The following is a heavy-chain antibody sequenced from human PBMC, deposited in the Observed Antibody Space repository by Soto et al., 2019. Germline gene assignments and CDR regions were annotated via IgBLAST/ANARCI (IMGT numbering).Heavy chain of an antibody. CDR1: GYTFSDFD. CDR2: MNAKSGDT. CDR3: ARGNPFNYAGFDV. Sequence: ASVKVSCKASGYTFSDFDINWLRQASGQGPEWMGWMNAKSGDTFFAQRFQGKFNMTWDTSLSTAYMEVGSLTSDDTAMYYCARGNPFNYAGFDVWGQGTTVTVSS. J-gene: IGHJ6*02. V-gene: IGHV1-8*01. D-gene: IGHD3-16*01.